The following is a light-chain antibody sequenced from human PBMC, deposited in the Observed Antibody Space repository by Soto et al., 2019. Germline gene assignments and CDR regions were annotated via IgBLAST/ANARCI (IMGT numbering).Light chain of an antibody. Sequence: EIMMTHSPATLSVSPGERATLSCRASQTVSNNLVWYQQKPGQAPRLLIYYASTRATGIPARRTGSGSGTDFTRTISSVQSEDLELTHCKPYNNWPPITFVQETRQAIK. J-gene: IGKJ5*01. V-gene: IGKV3-15*01. CDR2: YAS. CDR1: QTVSNN. CDR3: KPYNNWPPIT.